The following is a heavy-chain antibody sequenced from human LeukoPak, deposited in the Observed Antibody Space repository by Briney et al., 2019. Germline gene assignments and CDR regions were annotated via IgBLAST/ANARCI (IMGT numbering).Heavy chain of an antibody. V-gene: IGHV3-21*06. Sequence: KPGGSLRLSCTASGLTFSTSGFNWVRQAPGKGLEWVASIGPTGSDRYHADSIKGRFTISRDNANSFLYLQMNSLRAEDTAVYYCATGTNGRHYDYWGQGTLLTVSS. CDR2: IGPTGSDR. J-gene: IGHJ4*02. CDR3: ATGTNGRHYDY. D-gene: IGHD1-14*01. CDR1: GLTFSTSG.